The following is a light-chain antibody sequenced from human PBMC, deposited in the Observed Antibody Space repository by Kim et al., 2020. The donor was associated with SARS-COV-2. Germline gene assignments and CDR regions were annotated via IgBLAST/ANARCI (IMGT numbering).Light chain of an antibody. J-gene: IGKJ1*01. CDR2: AAS. V-gene: IGKV1-27*01. CDR3: QKYNSAPWT. CDR1: QDIANA. Sequence: ASVGDRVTITCRASQDIANALAWYQQKPGKVPQVLIYAASTLQSGVPSRFSGSGSGTEFTLTIGSLQTEDVATYYCQKYNSAPWTFGPGTKVDIK.